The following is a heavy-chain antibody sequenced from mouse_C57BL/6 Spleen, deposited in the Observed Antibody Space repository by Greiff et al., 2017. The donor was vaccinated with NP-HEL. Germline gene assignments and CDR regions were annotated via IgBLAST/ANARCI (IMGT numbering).Heavy chain of an antibody. CDR2: IYPRSGNT. CDR1: GYTFTSYG. CDR3: ARGDYDVPAWFAY. J-gene: IGHJ3*01. V-gene: IGHV1-81*01. D-gene: IGHD2-4*01. Sequence: VQLQQSGAELARPGASVKLSCKASGYTFTSYGISWVKQRTGQGLEWIGEIYPRSGNTYYNEKFKGKATLTADKSSSTAYMELRSLTSEDSAVYFWARGDYDVPAWFAYWGQGTLVTVSA.